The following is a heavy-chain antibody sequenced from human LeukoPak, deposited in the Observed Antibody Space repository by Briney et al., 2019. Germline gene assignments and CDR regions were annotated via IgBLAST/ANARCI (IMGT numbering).Heavy chain of an antibody. V-gene: IGHV1-8*03. CDR1: GYTFTSYD. D-gene: IGHD3-10*01. CDR3: ARVVYGSGSYGFDY. Sequence: ASVKVSCKASGYTFTSYDINWVRQATGQGLEWMGWMNPNSGNTGYAQKFQGRVTITRNTSISTAYMELSSLRSEATAVYYCARVVYGSGSYGFDYWGQGTLVTVSS. J-gene: IGHJ4*02. CDR2: MNPNSGNT.